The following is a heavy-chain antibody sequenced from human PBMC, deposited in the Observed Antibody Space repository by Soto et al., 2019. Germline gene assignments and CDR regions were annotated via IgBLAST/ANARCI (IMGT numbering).Heavy chain of an antibody. V-gene: IGHV3-30*03. Sequence: QVQLVESGGGVVQPGRSLTLSCAASEFTFSSYGIHWVRQAPGKGLEWVAIISYDGNNKQYADSVKGRFTISRDNSKSTVHLQMNSLRVEDTAVYYCARDTYYHDSSGYYVFDYWGQGTLGTVSS. CDR1: EFTFSSYG. CDR3: ARDTYYHDSSGYYVFDY. D-gene: IGHD3-22*01. CDR2: ISYDGNNK. J-gene: IGHJ4*02.